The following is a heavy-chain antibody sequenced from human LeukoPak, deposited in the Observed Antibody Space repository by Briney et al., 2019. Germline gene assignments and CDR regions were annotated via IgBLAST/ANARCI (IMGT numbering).Heavy chain of an antibody. CDR3: ARGSWGLWFGELLWAPPKGTKFDP. CDR1: GGSFSGYY. D-gene: IGHD3-10*01. J-gene: IGHJ5*02. V-gene: IGHV4-34*01. CDR2: INHSGST. Sequence: PSETLSLTCAVYGGSFSGYYWSWLRQPPGKGLEWIGEINHSGSTNYNPSLKSRVTISVDTSKNQFSLKLSSVTAADTAVYYCARGSWGLWFGELLWAPPKGTKFDPWGQGTLVTVSS.